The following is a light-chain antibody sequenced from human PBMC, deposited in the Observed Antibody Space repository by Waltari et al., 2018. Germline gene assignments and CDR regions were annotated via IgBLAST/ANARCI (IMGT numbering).Light chain of an antibody. CDR2: GAY. J-gene: IGKJ1*01. Sequence: EIVMTHSPASLSLSPGERASLSCRASQSISTNLAWYQQIPGQAPRLLIYGAYTRAAGIPARFRGSVSGSEFTLTISSLQSEDFGVYYCQQYNDWPPWTFGQGTKVEIK. V-gene: IGKV3-15*01. CDR3: QQYNDWPPWT. CDR1: QSISTN.